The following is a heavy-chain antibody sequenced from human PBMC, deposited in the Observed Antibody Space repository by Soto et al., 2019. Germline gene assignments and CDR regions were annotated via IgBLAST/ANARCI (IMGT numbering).Heavy chain of an antibody. CDR2: INHSGST. CDR1: GGSFSGYY. J-gene: IGHJ6*02. Sequence: SETLSLTCAVYGGSFSGYYWSWIRQPPGKGLEWIGEINHSGSTNYNPSLKSRVTISVDTSKNQFSLKLSSVTAADTAVYYCARLKGAAGYYYYYGMDVWGQGTTVTVSS. D-gene: IGHD6-13*01. V-gene: IGHV4-34*01. CDR3: ARLKGAAGYYYYYGMDV.